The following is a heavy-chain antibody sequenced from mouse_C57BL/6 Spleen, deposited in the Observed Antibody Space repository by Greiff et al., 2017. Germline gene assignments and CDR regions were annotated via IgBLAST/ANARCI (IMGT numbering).Heavy chain of an antibody. Sequence: VQLQQPGAELVKPGASVKMSCKASGYTFTSYWITWVKQRPGQGLEWIGDIYPGSGSTNYNEKFKGKATLTVDKSSSTAYMQLSSLTSEDSAVYYCARLITRAMDYWGQGTSVTVSS. D-gene: IGHD2-4*01. J-gene: IGHJ4*01. CDR1: GYTFTSYW. V-gene: IGHV1-55*01. CDR3: ARLITRAMDY. CDR2: IYPGSGST.